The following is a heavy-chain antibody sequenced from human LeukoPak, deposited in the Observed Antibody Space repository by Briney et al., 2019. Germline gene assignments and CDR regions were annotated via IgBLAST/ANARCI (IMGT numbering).Heavy chain of an antibody. D-gene: IGHD5-12*01. CDR2: IDSRGTYI. CDR1: GFTFCTYA. CDR3: ARDSGRSGSLDY. V-gene: IGHV3-21*05. Sequence: GGSLRLSCAASGFTFCTYAMKWVRQAPGKGLEWVSHIDSRGTYILYADSVKGRLTISRDNAKNSLYLQVSSLRAEDTAVYYCARDSGRSGSLDYWGQGTLVTVSS. J-gene: IGHJ4*02.